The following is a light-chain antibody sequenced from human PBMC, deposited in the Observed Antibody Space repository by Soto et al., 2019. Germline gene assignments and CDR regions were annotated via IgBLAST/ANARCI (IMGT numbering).Light chain of an antibody. Sequence: DIQLTQSPSSLSASVGDRVTITCRASQSISGYLNWNQHKPGKAPNLLIYAASSLQSGVPSRFSGSGSGADSTLTISSLQPENFAAYYCQQSYNAPRVTFGPGTRLDI. CDR1: QSISGY. J-gene: IGKJ3*01. CDR2: AAS. CDR3: QQSYNAPRVT. V-gene: IGKV1-39*01.